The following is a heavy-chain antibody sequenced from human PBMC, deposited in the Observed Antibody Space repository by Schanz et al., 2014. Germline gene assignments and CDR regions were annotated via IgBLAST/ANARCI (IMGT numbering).Heavy chain of an antibody. D-gene: IGHD5-12*01. J-gene: IGHJ4*02. CDR1: GYTFAMYD. CDR2: INTNTAKP. CDR3: ARGYSGYSHFDY. V-gene: IGHV7-4-1*01. Sequence: QVQLVQSGSELKKPGASVKVSCKASGYTFAMYDMNWVRQAPGQGLEWMGWINTNTAKPTYAQGFTGRFVYTLDAPVPTAYLEIPSLTAGDTAGYYCARGYSGYSHFDYWGQGALVTVSS.